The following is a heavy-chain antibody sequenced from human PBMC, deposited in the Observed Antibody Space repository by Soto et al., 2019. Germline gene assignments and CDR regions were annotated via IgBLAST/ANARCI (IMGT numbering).Heavy chain of an antibody. J-gene: IGHJ4*02. CDR1: GFTFSNYW. V-gene: IGHV3-74*01. CDR3: ARALAVAGTGGYY. D-gene: IGHD6-19*01. CDR2: INSDGSST. Sequence: GGALRLSCAASGFTFSNYWMHWVRQAPGKGLVWVSRINSDGSSTSYADSVKGRFTISRDNAKNTLYLQMNSLRAEDTAVYYCARALAVAGTGGYYWGQGTLVTVSS.